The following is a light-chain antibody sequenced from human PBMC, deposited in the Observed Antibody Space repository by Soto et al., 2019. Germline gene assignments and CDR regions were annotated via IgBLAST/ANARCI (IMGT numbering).Light chain of an antibody. J-gene: IGKJ1*01. Sequence: ETVLTQSPGTLSLSAGERATLSCRASQSVASGYLVWYQQKPGQTPTVLIYGASTRAAGIPDRFSGSGSETDFTLTISRLEPEDFAVYYCQLYESSPTFGQGTKVDIK. CDR2: GAS. CDR1: QSVASGY. V-gene: IGKV3-20*01. CDR3: QLYESSPT.